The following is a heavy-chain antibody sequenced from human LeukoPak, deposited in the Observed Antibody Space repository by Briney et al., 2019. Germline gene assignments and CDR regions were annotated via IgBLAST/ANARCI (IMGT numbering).Heavy chain of an antibody. Sequence: SETLSLTCTVSGGSISSGGYYWSWIRQPPGKGLEWIGYIYHSGSTYYNPSLKSRVTISVDRSKNQFSLKLSSVTAADTAVYYCARVGLAATVANNWFDPWGQGTLVTVSS. V-gene: IGHV4-30-2*01. CDR1: GGSISSGGYY. CDR2: IYHSGST. CDR3: ARVGLAATVANNWFDP. D-gene: IGHD4-11*01. J-gene: IGHJ5*02.